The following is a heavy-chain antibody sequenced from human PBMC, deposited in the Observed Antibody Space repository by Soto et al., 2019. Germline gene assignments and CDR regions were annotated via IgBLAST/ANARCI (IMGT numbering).Heavy chain of an antibody. CDR3: ARGVATITAGRNYGMDV. V-gene: IGHV4-31*03. D-gene: IGHD5-12*01. J-gene: IGHJ6*02. CDR2: IYYSGST. Sequence: QVQLQESGPGLVKPSQTLSLTCTVSGGSISSGGYYWSWIRQHPGKGLEWIGHIYYSGSTYYNPSLKSRVTISVDTSKNQLSLKLSSVTAADTAVYYCARGVATITAGRNYGMDVWGQGTTVTVSS. CDR1: GGSISSGGYY.